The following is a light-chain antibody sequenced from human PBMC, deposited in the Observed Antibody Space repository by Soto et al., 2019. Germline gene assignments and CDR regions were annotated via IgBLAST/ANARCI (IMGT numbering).Light chain of an antibody. Sequence: EIVMTQSPATLSVSPGERVTLSCWASQSVRTNLAWYQQKPGQAPRLLIYDASNRATGIPARFSGSGSGTDFTLTISSLEPEDFAVYYCQQRSNWPPAFGQGTRLEIK. CDR2: DAS. J-gene: IGKJ5*01. V-gene: IGKV3-11*01. CDR3: QQRSNWPPA. CDR1: QSVRTN.